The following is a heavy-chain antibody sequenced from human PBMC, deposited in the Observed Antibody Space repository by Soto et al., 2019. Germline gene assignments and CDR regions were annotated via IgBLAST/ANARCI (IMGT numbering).Heavy chain of an antibody. CDR2: IYYSGST. CDR3: ARAPNLGSDCYFDY. D-gene: IGHD2-21*02. Sequence: TLSLTCTVSGGSVSSGDYYWSWIRQPPGKGLEWIGYIYYSGSTYYNPSLKSRVTISEDTSKNQFSLKLSSVTAADTAVYYCARAPNLGSDCYFDYWGRGTLVTVSS. V-gene: IGHV4-30-4*01. J-gene: IGHJ4*02. CDR1: GGSVSSGDYY.